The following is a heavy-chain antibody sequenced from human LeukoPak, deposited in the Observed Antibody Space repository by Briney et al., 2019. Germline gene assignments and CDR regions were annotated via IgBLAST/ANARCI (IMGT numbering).Heavy chain of an antibody. CDR1: GFTFDDYA. CDR2: ISWNSGSI. J-gene: IGHJ4*02. D-gene: IGHD5-24*01. V-gene: IGHV3-9*01. CDR3: AKDLRDGYNINYFDY. Sequence: GGSLRLSCAASGFTFDDYAMHWVRQAPGKGLEWVSGISWNSGSICYADSVKGRFTISRDNAKNSLYLQMNSLRAEDTALYYCAKDLRDGYNINYFDYWGQGTLVTVSS.